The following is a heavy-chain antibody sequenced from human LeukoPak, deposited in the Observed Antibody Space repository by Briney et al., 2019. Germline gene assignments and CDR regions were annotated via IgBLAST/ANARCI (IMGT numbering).Heavy chain of an antibody. D-gene: IGHD3-10*01. J-gene: IGHJ4*02. Sequence: PGGSLRLSCAASGFSISSNYMTWVRQAPGKGLEWVSVTYSGGATYFADSVKGRFTISRDNSKNTLYLQMNSLRVDDTATYYCAKGVGVRGIIPQTLDYWGQGTLVLVSS. CDR2: TYSGGAT. V-gene: IGHV3-53*01. CDR3: AKGVGVRGIIPQTLDY. CDR1: GFSISSNY.